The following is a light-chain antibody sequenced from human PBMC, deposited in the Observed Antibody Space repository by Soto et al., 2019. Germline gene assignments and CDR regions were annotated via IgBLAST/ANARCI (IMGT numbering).Light chain of an antibody. V-gene: IGLV1-40*01. CDR2: GNT. CDR3: QSYENSRTGFYV. Sequence: QSVLTQPPSVSGAPGQRVTISCTWSSSDIGAGFDVHWYQHLPGTAPKLLIYGNTNRPSGVPGRFSGSKSGTSASLVITGLQAEDEADYYCQSYENSRTGFYVFGTGTQLTVL. CDR1: SSDIGAGFD. J-gene: IGLJ1*01.